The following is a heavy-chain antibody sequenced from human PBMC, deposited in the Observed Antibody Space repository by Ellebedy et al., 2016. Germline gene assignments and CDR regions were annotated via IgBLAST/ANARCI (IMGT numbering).Heavy chain of an antibody. CDR1: GGSINNYS. V-gene: IGHV4-59*08. CDR3: ARRAEYCSGGSCYSSWFDP. CDR2: IFYTGST. J-gene: IGHJ5*02. Sequence: SDTLSLTCTVSGGSINNYSWSWIRQPPGKGLAWIGYIFYTGSTNYNPSLKSRVALSIETSKNQFSLKLRSVTAADTAVYYCARRAEYCSGGSCYSSWFDPWGQGTQVTVSS. D-gene: IGHD2-15*01.